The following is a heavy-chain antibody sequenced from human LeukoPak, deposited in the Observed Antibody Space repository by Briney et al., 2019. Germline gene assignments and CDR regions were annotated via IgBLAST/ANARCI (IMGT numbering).Heavy chain of an antibody. CDR1: GFTFNAYT. D-gene: IGHD1-26*01. V-gene: IGHV3-21*01. J-gene: IGHJ4*02. CDR3: ARGLVGAAFDY. CDR2: MSSSRDYV. Sequence: GGSLRLSCGASGFTFNAYTMHWVRQVPGKGLEWVSSMSSSRDYVFCADSVKGRFTIFRDNANQSLDLEMSSLRGEDTAIYYCARGLVGAAFDYWGRGTLVTVSS.